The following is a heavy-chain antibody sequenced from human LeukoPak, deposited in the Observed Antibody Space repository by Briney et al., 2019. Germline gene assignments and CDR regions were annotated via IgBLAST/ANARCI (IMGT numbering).Heavy chain of an antibody. J-gene: IGHJ4*02. Sequence: GGSLRLSCAASGFTFSSYGMHWVRQAPGKGLEWVAFIRYDGSNKYYADSVKGRSTISRDNSKNTLYLQMNSLRAEDTAVYYCAKAADIVATIAAISDYWGQGTLVTVSS. CDR1: GFTFSSYG. D-gene: IGHD5-12*01. CDR2: IRYDGSNK. V-gene: IGHV3-30*02. CDR3: AKAADIVATIAAISDY.